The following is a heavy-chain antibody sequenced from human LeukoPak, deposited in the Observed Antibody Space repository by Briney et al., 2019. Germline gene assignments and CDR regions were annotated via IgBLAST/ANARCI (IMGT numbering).Heavy chain of an antibody. CDR3: ARRANYYYYYYMDV. CDR1: GFTFSSYS. V-gene: IGHV3-48*04. Sequence: GGSLRLSCAASGFTFSSYSMNWVRQAPGKGLEWVSYISSSSSTIYYADSVKGRFTISRDNAKNSLYLQMNSLRAEDTAVYYCARRANYYYYYYMDVWGKGTTVTVSS. J-gene: IGHJ6*03. CDR2: ISSSSSTI.